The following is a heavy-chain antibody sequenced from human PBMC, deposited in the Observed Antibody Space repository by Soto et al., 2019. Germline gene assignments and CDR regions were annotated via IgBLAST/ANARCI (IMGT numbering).Heavy chain of an antibody. D-gene: IGHD4-17*01. CDR1: GYSVSVGFA. CDR3: ARSGDDYGSYVDY. CDR2: INRSEKT. J-gene: IGHJ4*02. Sequence: SGPLSLTCAACGYSVSVGFASGWIRKPPGERLERIGSINRSEKTYHNPPLKSRLTISVDTPKNQISLTLSSVTAADTAIYHCARSGDDYGSYVDYWRQGTLVTASS. V-gene: IGHV4-38-2*01.